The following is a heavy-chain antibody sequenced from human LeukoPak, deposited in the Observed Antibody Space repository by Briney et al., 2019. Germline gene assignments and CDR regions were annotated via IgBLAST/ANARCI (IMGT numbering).Heavy chain of an antibody. CDR3: ARDSGGNTRSPYYFDY. CDR2: IYSGGST. D-gene: IGHD3-10*01. CDR1: GFTVNSNY. Sequence: GGSLRLSCAASGFTVNSNYMGWVRQAPGKGLEWVSVIYSGGSTYYADSVKGRFTISRDNSKNTLYLQMNSLRAEDTAVYYCARDSGGNTRSPYYFDYWGQGTLVTVSS. V-gene: IGHV3-53*01. J-gene: IGHJ4*02.